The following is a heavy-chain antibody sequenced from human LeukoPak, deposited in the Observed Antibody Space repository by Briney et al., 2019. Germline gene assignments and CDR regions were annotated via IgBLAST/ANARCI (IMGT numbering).Heavy chain of an antibody. Sequence: SVKVSRKASGGTFSSYAISWVRQAPGQGLEWMGRIIPIFGTANYAQKFQGRVTITTDESASTAYMELSNLRSGDTAVYYCARGVIVGATTTGFGYWGQGTLVTVSS. V-gene: IGHV1-69*05. D-gene: IGHD1-26*01. CDR3: ARGVIVGATTTGFGY. CDR1: GGTFSSYA. J-gene: IGHJ4*02. CDR2: IIPIFGTA.